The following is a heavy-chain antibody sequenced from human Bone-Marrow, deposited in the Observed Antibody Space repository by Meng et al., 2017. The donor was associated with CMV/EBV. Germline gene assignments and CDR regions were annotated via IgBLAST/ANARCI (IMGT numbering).Heavy chain of an antibody. J-gene: IGHJ4*02. CDR1: GFSLSTSGVC. D-gene: IGHD4-17*01. CDR2: IYWDDDK. Sequence: QITLKYSCPTLAKPTQTLTLTGTFSGFSLSTSGVCVGWIRQPPGKALEWLALIYWDDDKRYSPSLKSRLTITKDTSKNQVVLTMTNMDPVDTATYYFAHLTVTTYYFDYWGQGTLVTVSS. V-gene: IGHV2-5*02. CDR3: AHLTVTTYYFDY.